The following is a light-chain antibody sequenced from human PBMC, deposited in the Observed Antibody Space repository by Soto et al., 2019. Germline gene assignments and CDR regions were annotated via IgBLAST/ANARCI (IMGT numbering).Light chain of an antibody. Sequence: DIQITQSPSSLSASVGDRVTITCRASQSLTSNLNWYQQKPGQAPKLLIYSASSLQSGVPSRFSGSGSGTDFTLTISSLQPEDSATYYCQQSYSSPRTFGGGTKVDIK. J-gene: IGKJ4*01. CDR3: QQSYSSPRT. CDR2: SAS. CDR1: QSLTSN. V-gene: IGKV1-39*01.